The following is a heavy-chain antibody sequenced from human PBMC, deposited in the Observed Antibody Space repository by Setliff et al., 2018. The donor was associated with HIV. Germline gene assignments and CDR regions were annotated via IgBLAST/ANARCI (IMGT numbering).Heavy chain of an antibody. D-gene: IGHD2-21*02. CDR1: GYTFTSYD. CDR3: ARDEGSSAISWYFDL. CDR2: MSTYNGNT. J-gene: IGHJ2*01. Sequence: ASVKVSCKASGYTFTSYDISWVRQAPGQGLEWMGWMSTYNGNTNYAQKVQGRVTMTTDTSTSTAYMELRSLRSDDTAVYYCARDEGSSAISWYFDLWGRGTLVTVSS. V-gene: IGHV1-18*01.